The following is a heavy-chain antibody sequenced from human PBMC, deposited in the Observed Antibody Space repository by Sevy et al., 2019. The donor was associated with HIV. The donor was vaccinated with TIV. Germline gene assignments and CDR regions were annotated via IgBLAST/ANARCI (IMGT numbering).Heavy chain of an antibody. Sequence: GGSLRLSCAASGFTFSDYYMSWIRQAPGKGLEWVSYISSSSSYTNYADSVKGRFTISRDNAKNSLHLQMNSLRAEDTAVYYCAGYCSSTSCQSKGAFDIWGQGTMVTVSS. J-gene: IGHJ3*02. V-gene: IGHV3-11*06. CDR2: ISSSSSYT. CDR1: GFTFSDYY. D-gene: IGHD2-2*01. CDR3: AGYCSSTSCQSKGAFDI.